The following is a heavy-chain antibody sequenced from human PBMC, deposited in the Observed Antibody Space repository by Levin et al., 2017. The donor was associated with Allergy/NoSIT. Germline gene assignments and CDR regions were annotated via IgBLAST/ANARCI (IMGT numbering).Heavy chain of an antibody. J-gene: IGHJ4*02. CDR1: GITFSNYG. CDR3: ARDRRSRTLDY. Sequence: GGSLRLSCAASGITFSNYGMHWVRQAPGKGLEWVAVIWYDGSRKYYADSVKGRFTISRDNSKNTLYLEMNSLRAEDTAVYYCARDRRSRTLDYWGQGTLVTVSS. V-gene: IGHV3-33*01. D-gene: IGHD1-14*01. CDR2: IWYDGSRK.